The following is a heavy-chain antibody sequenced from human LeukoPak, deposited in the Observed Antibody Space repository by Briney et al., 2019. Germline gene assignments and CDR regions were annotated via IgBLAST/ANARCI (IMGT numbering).Heavy chain of an antibody. D-gene: IGHD6-19*01. CDR2: ISYDGSNK. J-gene: IGHJ4*02. V-gene: IGHV3-30*18. CDR3: AKDRFSSGWSD. Sequence: GRSLRLSCAASGFTFSSYGMHWVRQAPGKGLEWVAVISYDGSNKYYADSVKGRFIISRDNSKNTLYLQMNSLRAEDTAVYYCAKDRFSSGWSDWGQGTLVTVSS. CDR1: GFTFSSYG.